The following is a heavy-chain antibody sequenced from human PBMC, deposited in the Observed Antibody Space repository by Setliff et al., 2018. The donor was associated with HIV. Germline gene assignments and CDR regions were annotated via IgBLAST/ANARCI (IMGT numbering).Heavy chain of an antibody. D-gene: IGHD2-15*01. Sequence: PGGSLRLSCAASGFSFSSYGMNWVRQAPGKGLEWVSYISSTSSTIYYADSVKGRFTISRDNAKNSLYLQMNSLRAEDTAVYYCARDPYCSGGSCYNEKDVWGKGTTVTVSS. V-gene: IGHV3-48*01. J-gene: IGHJ6*04. CDR1: GFSFSSYG. CDR3: ARDPYCSGGSCYNEKDV. CDR2: ISSTSSTI.